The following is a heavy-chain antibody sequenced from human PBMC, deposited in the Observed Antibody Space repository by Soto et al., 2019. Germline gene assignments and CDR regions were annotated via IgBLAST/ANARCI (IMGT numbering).Heavy chain of an antibody. CDR3: AKDRYGDYGGIDY. J-gene: IGHJ4*02. CDR2: ITGSGGST. CDR1: GFTFSTYA. Sequence: EVQLLESGGGLVQPGGSLRLSCAASGFTFSTYAMIWVRQAPGKGLEWVSVITGSGGSTYYADSVKGRFTISRDTXKNMLFLQMNSLRAEDTGVYYCAKDRYGDYGGIDYWGQGTMVTVSS. D-gene: IGHD4-17*01. V-gene: IGHV3-23*01.